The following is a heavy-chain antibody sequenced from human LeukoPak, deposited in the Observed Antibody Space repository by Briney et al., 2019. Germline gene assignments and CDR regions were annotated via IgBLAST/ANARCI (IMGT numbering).Heavy chain of an antibody. CDR1: GFTFSNFG. CDR2: TSNDGSNK. D-gene: IGHD2-2*01. Sequence: PGGSLRLSCAASGFTFSNFGMHWVRQAPGKGLEWVAFTSNDGSNKYYEDSVKGRFTISRDNSQNTLFLQMNSLRAEDTAVYYCAKGGCSSTSCYDYYMDVWGKGTTVTVSS. J-gene: IGHJ6*03. V-gene: IGHV3-30*18. CDR3: AKGGCSSTSCYDYYMDV.